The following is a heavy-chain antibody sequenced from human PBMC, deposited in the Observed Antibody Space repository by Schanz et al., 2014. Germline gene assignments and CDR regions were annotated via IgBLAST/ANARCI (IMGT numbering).Heavy chain of an antibody. D-gene: IGHD5-18*01. Sequence: QVQLVQSGAEVKKPGASVKVSCKASGYTFISYGIKWVRQAPGQGLEWLGWMQPDSGKTHYAEKFQGRVAMTTDTSTGTAYMELRSLRSDDTALYYCTRGGYSYALSAFDIWGQGTMVTVSS. CDR2: MQPDSGKT. J-gene: IGHJ3*02. V-gene: IGHV1-18*01. CDR3: TRGGYSYALSAFDI. CDR1: GYTFISYG.